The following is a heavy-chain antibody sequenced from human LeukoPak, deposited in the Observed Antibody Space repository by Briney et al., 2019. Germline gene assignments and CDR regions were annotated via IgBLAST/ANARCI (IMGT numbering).Heavy chain of an antibody. CDR1: GFTFSSYG. CDR2: ISYDGSNK. V-gene: IGHV3-30*03. D-gene: IGHD5-18*01. J-gene: IGHJ4*02. Sequence: PGRSLRLSCAASGFTFSSYGMHWVRQAPGKGLEWVAVISYDGSNKYYADSVKGRFTISRDNSKNTLYLQMNSLRAEDTAVYYCASNSSHFDYWGQGTLVTVSS. CDR3: ASNSSHFDY.